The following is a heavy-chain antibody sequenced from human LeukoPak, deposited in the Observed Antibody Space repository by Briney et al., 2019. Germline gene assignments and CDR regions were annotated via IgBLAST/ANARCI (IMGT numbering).Heavy chain of an antibody. J-gene: IGHJ4*02. CDR1: GGTFSSYT. D-gene: IGHD6-19*01. V-gene: IGHV1-69*04. Sequence: ASVKVSCKASGGTFSSYTISWVRQAPGQGLEWMGRIILMLGIANYAQKFQGRVTITADKSTSTAYIELSSLRSEDTAVYYCAREGIAVAGLFDYWGQGTLVTVSS. CDR3: AREGIAVAGLFDY. CDR2: IILMLGIA.